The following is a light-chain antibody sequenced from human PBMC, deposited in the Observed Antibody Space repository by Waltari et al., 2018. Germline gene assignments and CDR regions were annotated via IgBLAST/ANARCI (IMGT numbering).Light chain of an antibody. CDR3: QQTYSTPLT. Sequence: DIQMTQSPSSLSASVGDRVTITCRASQSISNYLNWYQQKPGKAPKVLIYAASSLQSWVPSRFSGSGSGTDFTLTINNLQPEDFATYYCQQTYSTPLTFGGGTKVEIK. CDR2: AAS. V-gene: IGKV1-39*01. J-gene: IGKJ4*01. CDR1: QSISNY.